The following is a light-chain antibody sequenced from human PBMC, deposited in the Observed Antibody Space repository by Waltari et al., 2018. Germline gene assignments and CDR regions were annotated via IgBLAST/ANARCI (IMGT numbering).Light chain of an antibody. J-gene: IGKJ2*01. CDR3: QQSYGPPYT. Sequence: AIRLTQSPSSIAASTGDRVTITCRASQGVGSYLAWYQQKSGRAPKLLLYASSSLEAEVPSRFSGSGSGTDFTLTINTLQPEDFATYFCQQSYGPPYTFGQGTRLEIK. CDR2: ASS. CDR1: QGVGSY. V-gene: IGKV1-8*01.